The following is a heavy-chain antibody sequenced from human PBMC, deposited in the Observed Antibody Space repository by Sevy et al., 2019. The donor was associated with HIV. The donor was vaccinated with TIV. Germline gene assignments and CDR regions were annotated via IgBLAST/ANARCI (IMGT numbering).Heavy chain of an antibody. Sequence: SETLSLTCTVSGVSISRNTYYWAWIRQPPGKGLEWIGSIYYNGRTDYNLSLKSRDSPSLDTSNIPFSLKLSSVTPAGTAVYYCAGTPWNSSWSGFAFYFDYWGQGTPVTVSS. CDR2: IYYNGRT. V-gene: IGHV4-39*01. J-gene: IGHJ4*02. D-gene: IGHD3-10*01. CDR1: GVSISRNTYY. CDR3: AGTPWNSSWSGFAFYFDY.